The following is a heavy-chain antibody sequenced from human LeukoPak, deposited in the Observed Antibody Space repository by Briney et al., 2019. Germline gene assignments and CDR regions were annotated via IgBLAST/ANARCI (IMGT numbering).Heavy chain of an antibody. J-gene: IGHJ4*02. V-gene: IGHV5-51*01. CDR1: GYGFTSYW. CDR3: ARPALGGPTDY. CDR2: IYPGDSDA. Sequence: GESLKISCKGSGYGFTSYWIGWVRQLPGKGLEWMGVIYPGDSDASYNPSFQGQVTISADKSISTAYLQWSSLKASDPAMYYCARPALGGPTDYWGQGTLVTVSS. D-gene: IGHD2-15*01.